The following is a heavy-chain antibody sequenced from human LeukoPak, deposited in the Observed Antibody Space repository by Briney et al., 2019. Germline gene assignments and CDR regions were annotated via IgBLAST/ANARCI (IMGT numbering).Heavy chain of an antibody. CDR2: ISGSDAGT. J-gene: IGHJ5*02. CDR3: AKAYYGSGSYYKASYNWFDP. V-gene: IGHV3-23*01. CDR1: GFTFNNYA. Sequence: PGGSLRLSCAASGFTFNNYAMSWVRQAPGKGLEWVSAISGSDAGTYYADSVKGRFTISRDNSKNTLYLQMNSLRAEDVAVYYCAKAYYGSGSYYKASYNWFDPWGQGTLVTVSS. D-gene: IGHD3-10*01.